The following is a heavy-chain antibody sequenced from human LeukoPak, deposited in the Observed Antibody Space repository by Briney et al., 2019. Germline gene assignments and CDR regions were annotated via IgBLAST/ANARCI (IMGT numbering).Heavy chain of an antibody. CDR2: ISSSSSYI. CDR1: GFTFSSYS. D-gene: IGHD2-2*01. V-gene: IGHV3-21*01. Sequence: PGGSLRLSCAASGFTFSSYSMNWVRQAPGKGLEWVSFISSSSSYIYYADSVKGRFTTSRDNAKNSLYLQMNSLRAEDTAVYYCARATVVPAMDVWGKGTTVTVSS. CDR3: ARATVVPAMDV. J-gene: IGHJ6*03.